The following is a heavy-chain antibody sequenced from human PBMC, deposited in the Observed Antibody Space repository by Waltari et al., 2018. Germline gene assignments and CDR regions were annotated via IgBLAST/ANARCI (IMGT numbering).Heavy chain of an antibody. CDR1: GGSISSSSYY. CDR3: ARGTTYYYDSSGYLLFDY. D-gene: IGHD3-22*01. Sequence: QLQLQESGPGLVKPSETLSLTCTVSGGSISSSSYYWGWIRQPPGQGLEWIGSIYYRGSRCSNPALKSGRKITEGTSRNRFTRKLSAETAADTAVYYCARGTTYYYDSSGYLLFDYWGQGTLVTVSS. CDR2: IYYRGSR. J-gene: IGHJ4*02. V-gene: IGHV4-39*01.